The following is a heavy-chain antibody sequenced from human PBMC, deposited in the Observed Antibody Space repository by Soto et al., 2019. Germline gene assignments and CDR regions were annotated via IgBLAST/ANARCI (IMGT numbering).Heavy chain of an antibody. CDR1: GYSFTSYW. V-gene: IGHV5-51*01. CDR2: IYPGDSDT. J-gene: IGHJ4*02. Sequence: GESLKISCKGSGYSFTSYWIGWVRQMPGKGLEWMGIIYPGDSDTRYSPSFQGQVTISADKSISTAYLQWSSLKASDTAVYYCARQPRILTGYSGHFDYWGQGTLVTVPQ. CDR3: ARQPRILTGYSGHFDY. D-gene: IGHD3-9*01.